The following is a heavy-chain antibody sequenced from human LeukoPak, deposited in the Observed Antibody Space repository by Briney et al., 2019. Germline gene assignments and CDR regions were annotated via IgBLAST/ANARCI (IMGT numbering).Heavy chain of an antibody. CDR3: VRVPLAGGYWSSTSCYGPGYFDY. D-gene: IGHD2-2*01. CDR2: IYTSGST. CDR1: GGSISSYY. J-gene: IGHJ4*02. V-gene: IGHV4-4*07. Sequence: SETLSLTCTVSGGSISSYYWSWIRQPAGKGLEWIGRIYTSGSTNYNPSLKSRVTMSVDTSKNQFSLKLSSVTAADTAVYYCVRVPLAGGYWSSTSCYGPGYFDYWGQGTLVTVSS.